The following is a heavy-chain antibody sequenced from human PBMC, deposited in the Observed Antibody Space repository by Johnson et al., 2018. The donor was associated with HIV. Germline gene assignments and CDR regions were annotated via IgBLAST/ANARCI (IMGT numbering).Heavy chain of an antibody. CDR3: AKDRRFGELWIHDAFDI. V-gene: IGHV3-30*02. CDR2: IRYDGGTK. J-gene: IGHJ3*02. CDR1: GFTFNTYG. D-gene: IGHD3-10*01. Sequence: MQLVESGGGVVHPGGSLRLSCAASGFTFNTYGMHWVRQAPGKGLEWVAFIRYDGGTKYYADSLKGRFTISRYNSKNPLYLQMNILSAEDTAVYFCAKDRRFGELWIHDAFDIWGQGTMVTVSS.